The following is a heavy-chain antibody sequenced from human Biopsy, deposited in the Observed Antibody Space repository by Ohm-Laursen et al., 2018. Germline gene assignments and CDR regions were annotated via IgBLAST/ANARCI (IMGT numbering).Heavy chain of an antibody. CDR1: GYTFTGQY. J-gene: IGHJ1*01. V-gene: IGHV1-2*02. CDR2: INPHSGTT. CDR3: AKGQDLRGGAECFQH. Sequence: SVKVSCKASGYTFTGQYLHWVRQVPGQGLEWMGWINPHSGTTKFAQDFQGRVTMTRDTSITTAYLELRRLRSDDTAVYYCAKGQDLRGGAECFQHWGQGALVTVSS. D-gene: IGHD2-15*01.